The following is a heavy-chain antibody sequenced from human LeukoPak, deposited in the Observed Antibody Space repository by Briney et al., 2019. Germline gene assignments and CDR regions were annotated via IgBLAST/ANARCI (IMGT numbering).Heavy chain of an antibody. D-gene: IGHD1-26*01. V-gene: IGHV3-48*02. J-gene: IGHJ4*02. Sequence: GGSLRLSCAASGFTFSSYSMNWVRQAPGKGLEWVSSISSSSTTIYYADSVKGRFTISRDNAKNSLYLQMNSLRDEDTAVYYCARVMYSGSYYSVDYWGQGTLVTVSS. CDR1: GFTFSSYS. CDR3: ARVMYSGSYYSVDY. CDR2: ISSSSTTI.